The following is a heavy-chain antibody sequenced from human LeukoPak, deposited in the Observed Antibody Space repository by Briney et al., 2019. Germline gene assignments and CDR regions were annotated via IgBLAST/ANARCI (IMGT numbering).Heavy chain of an antibody. D-gene: IGHD1-26*01. CDR1: GGSISSSSYY. CDR2: IYYSGST. V-gene: IGHV4-39*07. J-gene: IGHJ5*02. Sequence: PSETLSLTCTVSGGSISSSSYYWGWIRQPPGKGLEWIGSIYYSGSTYYNPSLKSRVTISVDTSKNQFSLKLSSVTAADTAVYYCARKGWELAAPNWFDPWGQGTLVTVSS. CDR3: ARKGWELAAPNWFDP.